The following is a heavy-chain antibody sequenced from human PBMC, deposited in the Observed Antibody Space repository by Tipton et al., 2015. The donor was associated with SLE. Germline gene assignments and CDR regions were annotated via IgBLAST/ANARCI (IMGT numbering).Heavy chain of an antibody. V-gene: IGHV4-38-2*02. CDR1: GGSISSGYY. CDR3: ARRGGTYCSGDCVAFDY. D-gene: IGHD2-21*01. J-gene: IGHJ4*02. Sequence: TLSLTCTVSGGSISSGYYWGWMRQAPGKELEWIGSFYHSGNTYYNPSLTSRVTISEDTSKNQFSLRLTSVTAADTAVYYCARRGGTYCSGDCVAFDYWGKGTLVSVSS. CDR2: FYHSGNT.